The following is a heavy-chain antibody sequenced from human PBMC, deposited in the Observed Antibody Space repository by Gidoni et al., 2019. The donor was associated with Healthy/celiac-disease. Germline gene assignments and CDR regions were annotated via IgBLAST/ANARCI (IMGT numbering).Heavy chain of an antibody. CDR3: ARGYCSSTSCYYGGGFDP. V-gene: IGHV4-59*01. D-gene: IGHD2-2*01. Sequence: QVQLQESGPGLVTPSETLSLTCTVSGGPISSYYWRWIRQPPGKGLEWIGYIYYSGSTNYNPSLKSRVTISVDTSKNQFSLKLSSVTAADTAVYYCARGYCSSTSCYYGGGFDPWGQGTLVTVSS. J-gene: IGHJ5*02. CDR1: GGPISSYY. CDR2: IYYSGST.